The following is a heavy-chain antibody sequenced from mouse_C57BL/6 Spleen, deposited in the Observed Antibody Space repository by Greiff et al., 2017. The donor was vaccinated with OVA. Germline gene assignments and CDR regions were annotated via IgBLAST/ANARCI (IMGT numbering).Heavy chain of an antibody. V-gene: IGHV1-52*01. CDR3: ARRDYYGGYAMDY. Sequence: VKLQQPGAELVRPGSSVKLSCKASGYTFTSYWMHWVKQRPIQGLEWIGNIDPSDSETHYNQKFKDKATLTVDKSSSTAYMQLSSLTSEDSAVYYCARRDYYGGYAMDYWGQGTSVTVSS. D-gene: IGHD1-1*02. CDR2: IDPSDSET. J-gene: IGHJ4*01. CDR1: GYTFTSYW.